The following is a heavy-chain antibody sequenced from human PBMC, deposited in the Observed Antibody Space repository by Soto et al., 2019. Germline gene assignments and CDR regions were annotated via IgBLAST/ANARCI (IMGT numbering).Heavy chain of an antibody. CDR2: ISAYNGNT. V-gene: IGHV1-18*04. D-gene: IGHD6-6*01. CDR1: GYTFTSYG. J-gene: IGHJ6*02. CDR3: ARVRSSSSGSLYYYGMDV. Sequence: ASVKVSCKASGYTFTSYGISWVRQAPGQGLEWMEWISAYNGNTNYAQKLQGRVTMTTDTSTSTAYMELRSLRSDDTAVYYCARVRSSSSGSLYYYGMDVWGQGTTVTVSS.